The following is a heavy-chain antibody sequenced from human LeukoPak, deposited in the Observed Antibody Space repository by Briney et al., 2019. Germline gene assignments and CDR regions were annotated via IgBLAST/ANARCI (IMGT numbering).Heavy chain of an antibody. Sequence: ASVKVSCKASGYTFTDYYMHWVRQAPGQGLEWMGWINPNSGGTNYAQKFQGRVTMTRDTSISTAYMELSRLRSDDTAVYYCARVEMTYYYDSSGYYYDYWGQGALVTVSS. V-gene: IGHV1-2*02. CDR3: ARVEMTYYYDSSGYYYDY. D-gene: IGHD3-22*01. CDR2: INPNSGGT. CDR1: GYTFTDYY. J-gene: IGHJ4*02.